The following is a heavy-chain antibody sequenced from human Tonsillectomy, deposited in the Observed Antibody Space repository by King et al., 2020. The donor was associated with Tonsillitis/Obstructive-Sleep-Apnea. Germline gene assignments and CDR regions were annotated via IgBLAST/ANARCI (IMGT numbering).Heavy chain of an antibody. J-gene: IGHJ4*02. V-gene: IGHV3-49*04. CDR3: TRDGRCCGTTYFFHF. D-gene: IGHD1-1*01. Sequence: VQLVESGGGLVQPGRSLRLSCTASGFTFGDYALSWVRQAPGKGLGWVGFIRSKAYGGTTEYAASVKGRFTISRDDSKSITYLQMNSLKTEDTAVYYCTRDGRCCGTTYFFHFWGQGTLVTVSS. CDR1: GFTFGDYA. CDR2: IRSKAYGGTT.